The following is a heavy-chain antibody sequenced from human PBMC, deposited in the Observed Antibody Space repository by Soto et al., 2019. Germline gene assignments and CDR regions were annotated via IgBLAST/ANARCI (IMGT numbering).Heavy chain of an antibody. CDR1: GFTFNNYN. CDR2: ISFDGTTD. CDR3: ARDNRDCSSFNCYNPGRVFGLDV. V-gene: IGHV3-30-3*01. J-gene: IGHJ6*02. Sequence: LRLSCAASGFTFNNYNLHWVRQAPGNSLESVAVISFDGTTDYYADSVKGRFTVSRDNSKNTLSLQMDSLRPEDTAVYYCARDNRDCSSFNCYNPGRVFGLDVWGQGTTVTVSS. D-gene: IGHD2-2*02.